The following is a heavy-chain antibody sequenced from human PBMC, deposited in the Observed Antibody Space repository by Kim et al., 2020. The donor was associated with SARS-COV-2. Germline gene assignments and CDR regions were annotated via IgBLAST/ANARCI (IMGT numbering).Heavy chain of an antibody. D-gene: IGHD4-17*01. Sequence: SETLSLTCTVSGGSISSYYWSWIRQPPGKGLEWIGYIYYSGSTNYNPSLKSRVTISVDTSKNQFSLKLSSVTAADTAVYYCARVVHDYGDYVRPPWWYFDLWGRGTLVTVSS. J-gene: IGHJ2*01. CDR1: GGSISSYY. V-gene: IGHV4-59*01. CDR2: IYYSGST. CDR3: ARVVHDYGDYVRPPWWYFDL.